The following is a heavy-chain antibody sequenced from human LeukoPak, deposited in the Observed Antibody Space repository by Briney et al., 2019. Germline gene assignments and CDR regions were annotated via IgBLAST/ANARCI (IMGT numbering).Heavy chain of an antibody. D-gene: IGHD4-17*01. V-gene: IGHV4-59*12. CDR1: GGSISSYY. CDR3: ARAGATVTLDY. CDR2: IYHSGST. Sequence: SETLSLTCTVSGGSISSYYWSWIRQPPGKGLEWIGEIYHSGSTNYNPSLKSRVTISVDKSKNQFSLKLSSVTAADTAVYYCARAGATVTLDYWGQGTLVTVSS. J-gene: IGHJ4*02.